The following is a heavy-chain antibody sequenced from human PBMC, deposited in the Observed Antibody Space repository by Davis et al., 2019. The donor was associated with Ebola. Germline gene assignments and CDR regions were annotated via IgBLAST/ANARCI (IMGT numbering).Heavy chain of an antibody. D-gene: IGHD6-19*01. CDR1: GYTFTSYA. V-gene: IGHV1-3*01. CDR2: INAGNGNT. Sequence: ASVKVSCKASGYTFTSYAMHWVRQAPGQRLEWMGWINAGNGNTKYSQKFQGRVTITRDTSASTAYMELSSLRSEDTAVYYCARDRVYSSGYDYWGQGTTVTVSS. CDR3: ARDRVYSSGYDY. J-gene: IGHJ4*03.